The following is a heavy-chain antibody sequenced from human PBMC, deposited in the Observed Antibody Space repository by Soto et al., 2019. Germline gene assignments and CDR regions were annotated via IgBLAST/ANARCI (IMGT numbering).Heavy chain of an antibody. J-gene: IGHJ4*02. CDR3: AKDRVRRSTSETFDY. D-gene: IGHD1-26*01. Sequence: EVRLLESGGGLVQPGGSLRLSCAASGITFNSYAMSWVRQAPGKGLEWVSSISGGCDNTNYADSVKGRFTISRDNSKNTLYLQMNSLSAEDTAVYYCAKDRVRRSTSETFDYWGQGTLVTVSS. CDR1: GITFNSYA. CDR2: ISGGCDNT. V-gene: IGHV3-23*01.